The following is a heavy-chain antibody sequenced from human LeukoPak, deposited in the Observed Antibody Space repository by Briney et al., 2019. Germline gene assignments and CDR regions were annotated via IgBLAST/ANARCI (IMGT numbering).Heavy chain of an antibody. J-gene: IGHJ4*02. CDR2: ISEAI. CDR3: VREVGRPKTFYFDS. CDR1: GFTFSTYS. V-gene: IGHV3-48*04. Sequence: GGSLRLPCAASGFTFSTYSMNWVRQAPGRGLEWVAHISEAIYYADSVQGRFTISRDNAKNSLYLQMSNLRAEDTAMYYCVREVGRPKTFYFDSWGRGTPVTVSS. D-gene: IGHD3-16*01.